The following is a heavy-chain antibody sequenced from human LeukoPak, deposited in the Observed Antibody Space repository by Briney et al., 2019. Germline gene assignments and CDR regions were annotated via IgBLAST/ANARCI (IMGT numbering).Heavy chain of an antibody. V-gene: IGHV1-18*01. Sequence: ASVKVSCKASGYTFTSYGISWVRQAPGQGLEWMGWISAYNGNTNYAQKLQGRVTMTTDTSTSTAYMELRSLRSDDTAVYYCARVGYVLRYFDWLLSGAFGIWGPGTMVTVSS. CDR1: GYTFTSYG. CDR2: ISAYNGNT. J-gene: IGHJ3*02. D-gene: IGHD3-9*01. CDR3: ARVGYVLRYFDWLLSGAFGI.